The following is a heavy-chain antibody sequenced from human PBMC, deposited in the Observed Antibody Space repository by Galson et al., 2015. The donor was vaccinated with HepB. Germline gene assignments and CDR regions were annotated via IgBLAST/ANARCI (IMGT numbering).Heavy chain of an antibody. V-gene: IGHV3-30*04. CDR1: GFTFSSYA. CDR3: ARVLRRYCSSTSCSLGY. CDR2: ISYDGSNK. D-gene: IGHD2-2*01. Sequence: SLRLSCAASGFTFSSYAMHWVRQAPGKGLEWVAVISYDGSNKYYADSVKGRFTISRDNSKNTLYLQMNSLRAEDTAVYYCARVLRRYCSSTSCSLGYWGQGTLVTVSS. J-gene: IGHJ4*02.